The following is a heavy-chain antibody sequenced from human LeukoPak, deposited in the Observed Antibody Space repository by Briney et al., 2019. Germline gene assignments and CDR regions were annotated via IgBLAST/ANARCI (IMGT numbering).Heavy chain of an antibody. V-gene: IGHV4-59*01. Sequence: SETLSLTCTVSGGSISSYYWSWIRQPPGKGLEWIGYIYYSGSTNYNPSLKSRVTISVDTSKNQFSLKLSSVTAADTAVYYCARDRCNWNSGHAFDIWGQGTMVTVSS. CDR3: ARDRCNWNSGHAFDI. CDR1: GGSISSYY. CDR2: IYYSGST. J-gene: IGHJ3*02. D-gene: IGHD1-1*01.